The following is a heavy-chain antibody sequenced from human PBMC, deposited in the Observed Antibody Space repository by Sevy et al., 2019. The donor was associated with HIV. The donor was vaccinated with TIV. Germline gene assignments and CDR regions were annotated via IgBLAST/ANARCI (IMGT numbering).Heavy chain of an antibody. CDR3: AKDARRGAAAGTVSLYYFYY. Sequence: ASVKVSCKASGGTFSSYAIHWVRQAPGQGLEWMGGIIPIFGTTNYAQKFQGRVTITADESTSTSNMELSSLRSEDTAVYYCAKDARRGAAAGTVSLYYFYYWGQGTLVTVSS. D-gene: IGHD6-13*01. J-gene: IGHJ4*02. CDR1: GGTFSSYA. V-gene: IGHV1-69*13. CDR2: IIPIFGTT.